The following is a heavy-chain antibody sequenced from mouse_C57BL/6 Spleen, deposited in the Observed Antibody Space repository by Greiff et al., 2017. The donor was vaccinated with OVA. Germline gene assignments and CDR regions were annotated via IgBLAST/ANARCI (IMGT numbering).Heavy chain of an antibody. CDR2: IWSGGCT. J-gene: IGHJ4*01. CDR1: GFSLTSYG. Sequence: QLQQSGPGLVQPSQSLSITCTVSGFSLTSYGVHWVRQSPGKGLEWLGVIWSGGCTDYNAAFISRLSISKDNSNSQVFIKINSLQADDTAIYYCARIDYAGDYWGQGTSVTVSS. CDR3: ARIDYAGDY. D-gene: IGHD2-4*01. V-gene: IGHV2-2*01.